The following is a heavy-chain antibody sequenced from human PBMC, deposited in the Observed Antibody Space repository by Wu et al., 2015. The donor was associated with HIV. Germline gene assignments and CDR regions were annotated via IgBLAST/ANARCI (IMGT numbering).Heavy chain of an antibody. D-gene: IGHD2-21*01. J-gene: IGHJ4*02. CDR3: AAGIQAGGANY. CDR1: GGTFSTYA. Sequence: QVQLVQSGAEVKKPGSSVKVSCKVSGGTFSTYAISWVRQAPGQGLEWMGRINPNTGGADSAQKFQGRVTMTRDTSISTAYLDLTWLRLDDTAVYYCAAGIQAGGANYWGQGTLVTVSS. V-gene: IGHV1-2*02. CDR2: INPNTGGA.